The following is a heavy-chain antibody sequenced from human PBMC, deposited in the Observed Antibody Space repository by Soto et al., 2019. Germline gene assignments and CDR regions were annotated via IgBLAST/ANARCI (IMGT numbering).Heavy chain of an antibody. CDR3: AREGGNQDVTGFLYARYDFDL. Sequence: QVQLQESGPGLVKPAGTLSLTCTVSGGSISSSNWWSWLRQTPGKGLEWIGEIYDSGSTYYNPSLHSRVIISLDKSKHQYSLSLTSVTAADTAVYYCAREGGNQDVTGFLYARYDFDLWGQGTRVTVSS. D-gene: IGHD1-1*01. V-gene: IGHV4-4*02. CDR2: IYDSGST. J-gene: IGHJ5*02. CDR1: GGSISSSNW.